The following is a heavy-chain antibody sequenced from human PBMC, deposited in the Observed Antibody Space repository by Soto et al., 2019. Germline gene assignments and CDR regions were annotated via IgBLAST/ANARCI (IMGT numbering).Heavy chain of an antibody. CDR1: GFNFTKYP. CDR2: VNAGSGNT. J-gene: IGHJ2*01. CDR3: ARVKGALGGAL. Sequence: ASVKVSCKTSGFNFTKYPIHWLRQAPGQSLERLGWVNAGSGNTRYSERFQARVTISRNTSASTAYMELRSLTSADTAVYYCARVKGALGGALWG. V-gene: IGHV1-3*01. D-gene: IGHD1-26*01.